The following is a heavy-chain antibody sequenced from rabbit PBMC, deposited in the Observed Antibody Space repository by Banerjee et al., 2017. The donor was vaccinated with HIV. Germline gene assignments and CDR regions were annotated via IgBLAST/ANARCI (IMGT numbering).Heavy chain of an antibody. D-gene: IGHD2-1*01. J-gene: IGHJ4*01. Sequence: QEQLVESGGGLVQPGGSLKLSCKASGFDFSSYGVSWVRQAPGKGLEWIGYIDPVFGRTYYASWVNGRFTISSHDAQNTLYLQLKSLTAADTATYFCVRDLGGTMTIGNLWGQGTLVTVS. CDR2: IDPVFGRT. CDR1: GFDFSSYG. V-gene: IGHV1S47*01. CDR3: VRDLGGTMTIGNL.